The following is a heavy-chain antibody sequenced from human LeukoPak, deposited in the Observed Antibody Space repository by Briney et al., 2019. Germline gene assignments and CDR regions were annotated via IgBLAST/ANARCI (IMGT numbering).Heavy chain of an antibody. CDR2: IYPTGST. CDR1: GDSISTGSYY. D-gene: IGHD6-25*01. V-gene: IGHV4-61*02. J-gene: IGHJ5*02. CDR3: ARHYLRQRLAPYNWFDP. Sequence: PSETLSLTCTVSGDSISTGSYYWSWFRQPAGKGLEWIGRIYPTGSTNYNPSLKSRVTISADTSKNQVSLNVTSVTAADTAVYYCARHYLRQRLAPYNWFDPWGQGTRVTVSS.